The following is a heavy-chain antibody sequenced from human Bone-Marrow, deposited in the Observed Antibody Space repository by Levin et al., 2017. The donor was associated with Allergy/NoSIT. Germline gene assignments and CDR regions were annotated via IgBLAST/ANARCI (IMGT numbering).Heavy chain of an antibody. Sequence: KISCKASGGTFSSYATSWVRQAPGQGLEWMGGIIPIFGTANYAQKFQGRVTITADESTSTAYMELSSLRSEDTAVYYCARDAGDYVDYWGQGTLVTVSS. CDR1: GGTFSSYA. D-gene: IGHD3-10*01. V-gene: IGHV1-69*01. CDR2: IIPIFGTA. J-gene: IGHJ4*02. CDR3: ARDAGDYVDY.